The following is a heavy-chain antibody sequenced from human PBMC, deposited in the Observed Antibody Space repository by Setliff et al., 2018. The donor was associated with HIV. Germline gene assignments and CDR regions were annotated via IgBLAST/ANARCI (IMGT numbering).Heavy chain of an antibody. CDR2: IYYSRST. D-gene: IGHD3-3*01. CDR3: ARVGAFGVGGWFDP. Sequence: PSETLSLTCTVSGDSISSSTYYWGWIRQPPGKGLEWIGSIYYSRSTYYNPSLKSRVTISVDTSKNQFSLKLSSVTAADTAMYYCARVGAFGVGGWFDPWGQGSQVTVSS. J-gene: IGHJ5*02. V-gene: IGHV4-39*07. CDR1: GDSISSSTYY.